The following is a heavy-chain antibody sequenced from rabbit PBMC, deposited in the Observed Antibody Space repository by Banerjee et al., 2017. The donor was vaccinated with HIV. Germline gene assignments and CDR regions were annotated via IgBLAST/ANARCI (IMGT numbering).Heavy chain of an antibody. D-gene: IGHD6-1*01. CDR3: AGVETGYGPGFNL. Sequence: QEQLEESGGGLVQPEGSLTLTCTASGFSFSNKYVMCWVRQAPGKGLEWIGCINTSSGNTVYATWAKGRFTISKTSWTTVTLQMTSLTAADTATYFCAGVETGYGPGFNLWGPGTLVTVS. J-gene: IGHJ4*01. CDR2: INTSSGNT. V-gene: IGHV1S45*01. CDR1: GFSFSNKYV.